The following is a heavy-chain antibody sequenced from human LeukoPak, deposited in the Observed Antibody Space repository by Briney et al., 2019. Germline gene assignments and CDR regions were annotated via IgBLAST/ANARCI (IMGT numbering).Heavy chain of an antibody. CDR2: ISSSSSNI. J-gene: IGHJ3*01. D-gene: IGHD2-2*01. CDR1: GFTFSTYS. V-gene: IGHV3-21*01. CDR3: ARDIVVVPKDAFDL. Sequence: PGGSLRLSCAASGFTFSTYSMNWVRQAPGKGLEWVSSISSSSSNIYYADSVRGRFTISRDNAEKTVYLQMDSLRAEDTAIYYCARDIVVVPKDAFDLWGQGTMVTVSS.